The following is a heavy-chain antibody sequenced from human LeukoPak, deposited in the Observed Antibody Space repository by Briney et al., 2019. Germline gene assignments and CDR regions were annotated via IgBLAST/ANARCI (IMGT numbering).Heavy chain of an antibody. Sequence: GGSLRLSCAASGFTFSSYGMHWVRQAPGKGLEWVTVISYDETTKYYADSVKGRFTISRDNSKNTLYLQMNSLRAEDTAVYYCAKVSSLGAVSPFYYYMDVWGKGTTVTVSS. V-gene: IGHV3-30*18. CDR1: GFTFSSYG. CDR3: AKVSSLGAVSPFYYYMDV. D-gene: IGHD4-11*01. J-gene: IGHJ6*03. CDR2: ISYDETTK.